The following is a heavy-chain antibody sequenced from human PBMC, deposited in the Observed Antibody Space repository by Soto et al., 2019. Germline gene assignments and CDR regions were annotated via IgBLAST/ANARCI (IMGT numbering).Heavy chain of an antibody. CDR2: IYYSGST. CDR1: GGSISSGGYY. CDR3: ARGQGNYGEAETFFDT. V-gene: IGHV4-31*03. D-gene: IGHD4-17*01. J-gene: IGHJ4*02. Sequence: SETLSLTCTVSGGSISSGGYYWSWIRQHPGKGLEWIGYIYYSGSTYYNPSLKSRVTISVDTSKNQFSLKLSSVTAADTAVYYCARGQGNYGEAETFFDTWGKGTPVTVYS.